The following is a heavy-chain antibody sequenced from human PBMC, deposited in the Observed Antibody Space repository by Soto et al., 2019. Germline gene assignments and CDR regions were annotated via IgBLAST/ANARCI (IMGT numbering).Heavy chain of an antibody. Sequence: PGESLKISCKGSGYTFTSYWIAWVRQMPGKGLEWMGIIYPDDSDTRYSPSFQGQVTFSADRSINTAYLQWNSLKASDTAMYYCARHQRDDSSGRWFDPWGQGTLVTVSS. CDR2: IYPDDSDT. V-gene: IGHV5-51*01. CDR1: GYTFTSYW. D-gene: IGHD3-22*01. J-gene: IGHJ5*02. CDR3: ARHQRDDSSGRWFDP.